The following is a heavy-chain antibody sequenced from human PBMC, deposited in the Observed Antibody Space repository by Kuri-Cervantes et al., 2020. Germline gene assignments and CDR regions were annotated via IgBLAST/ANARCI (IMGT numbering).Heavy chain of an antibody. J-gene: IGHJ4*02. V-gene: IGHV3-30-3*01. CDR3: ARDSDRIVGATDFDY. CDR2: ISYDGSNK. D-gene: IGHD1-26*01. Sequence: LSLTCAASGFTFSSYAMHWVRQAPGKGLEWVAVISYDGSNKYYADSVKGRFTISRDNSKNTLYLQMNSLRAEDTAVYYRARDSDRIVGATDFDYWGQGTLVTVS. CDR1: GFTFSSYA.